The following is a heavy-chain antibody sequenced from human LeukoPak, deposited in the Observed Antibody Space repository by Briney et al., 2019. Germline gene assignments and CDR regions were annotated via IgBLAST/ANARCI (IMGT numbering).Heavy chain of an antibody. Sequence: GGSLRLSCEASGFTFSSYWMTWVRQAPGKGLEWVANIKQDGSEKDYVDSVKGRFTISRDNAKNSLYLHMNSLRVEETAVYYCARLPSWSRGAFDIWGQGTMVTVSS. CDR2: IKQDGSEK. V-gene: IGHV3-7*01. D-gene: IGHD6-19*01. CDR1: GFTFSSYW. J-gene: IGHJ3*02. CDR3: ARLPSWSRGAFDI.